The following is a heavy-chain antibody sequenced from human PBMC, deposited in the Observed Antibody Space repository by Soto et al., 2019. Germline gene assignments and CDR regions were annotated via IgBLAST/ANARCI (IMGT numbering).Heavy chain of an antibody. CDR3: ARDQGGQSGNFIFDT. D-gene: IGHD3-16*01. Sequence: QVQLVESGGGVVQPGRSLRLSCAASGFSFSDYVMHWVRQAPGKGLDWVAVMWYHGRDLFYADSVKGRFTISRDNSKNTLYLEMNRLRAEDTAVYYCARDQGGQSGNFIFDTWGQGTLGTVSS. V-gene: IGHV3-33*01. CDR1: GFSFSDYV. CDR2: MWYHGRDL. J-gene: IGHJ4*02.